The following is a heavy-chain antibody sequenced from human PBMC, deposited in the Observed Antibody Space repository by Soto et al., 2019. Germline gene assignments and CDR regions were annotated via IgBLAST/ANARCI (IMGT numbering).Heavy chain of an antibody. CDR2: ISGSGGST. Sequence: EVQLLESGGGLVQPGGSLRLSCAASGFTFSSYAMSWVRQAPGKGLEWVSAISGSGGSTYYADSVKGRFTISRDNSKNTLYLQMNSLRAEDTAVYYCATDSPAAIFAHYYYYYMDVWGKGTTVTVSS. D-gene: IGHD2-2*01. J-gene: IGHJ6*03. V-gene: IGHV3-23*01. CDR3: ATDSPAAIFAHYYYYYMDV. CDR1: GFTFSSYA.